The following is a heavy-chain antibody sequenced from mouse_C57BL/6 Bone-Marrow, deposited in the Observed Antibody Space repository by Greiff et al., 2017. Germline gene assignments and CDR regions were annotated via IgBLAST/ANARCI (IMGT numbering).Heavy chain of an antibody. V-gene: IGHV1-26*01. D-gene: IGHD1-1*01. J-gene: IGHJ2*01. Sequence: EVQLQESGPELVKPGASVKISCKASGYTFTDYYMNWVKQSHGKSLEWIGDINPNNGGTSYNQKLKGKATLTVDKSSSTANMELRRLTSEDSADYYCASEDFLITTVVASRDYWGQGTTLTVSS. CDR1: GYTFTDYY. CDR3: ASEDFLITTVVASRDY. CDR2: INPNNGGT.